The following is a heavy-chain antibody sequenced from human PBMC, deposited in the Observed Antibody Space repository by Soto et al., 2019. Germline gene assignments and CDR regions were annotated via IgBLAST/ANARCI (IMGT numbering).Heavy chain of an antibody. D-gene: IGHD6-13*01. Sequence: MQLVESGGGLIEPGRSLRLSCAASGFTFDDYAIHWVRQAPGKGLEWVSGISWNSAAIDYAVSVKGRFTIVRDNAMNSLYLQMNHRRPEDTAFYYCAKDRGSSSWDPIFDFWGQGILVTVSS. CDR1: GFTFDDYA. V-gene: IGHV3-9*01. J-gene: IGHJ4*02. CDR3: AKDRGSSSWDPIFDF. CDR2: ISWNSAAI.